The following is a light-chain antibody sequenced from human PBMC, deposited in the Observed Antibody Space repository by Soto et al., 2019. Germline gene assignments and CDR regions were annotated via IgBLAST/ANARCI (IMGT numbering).Light chain of an antibody. CDR3: QSFDSSLTAWV. V-gene: IGLV1-40*01. CDR1: NSNIGAGYD. J-gene: IGLJ3*02. CDR2: AYT. Sequence: QSVLTQPPSVSGAPGQRVTISCTGSNSNIGAGYDLHWYQQFPGAAPKLLIFAYTNRPSGVPDRLSGSKSGTSSSLAITGLQADDEADYYCQSFDSSLTAWVFGGWTKLTV.